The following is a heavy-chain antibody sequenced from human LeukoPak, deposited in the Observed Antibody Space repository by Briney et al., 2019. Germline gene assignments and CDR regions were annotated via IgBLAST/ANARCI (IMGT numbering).Heavy chain of an antibody. Sequence: GESLKIFCQGSGYSFTTYWIAWVRQMPGKGLESMGIIYPGDSNTRYSPSFQGQVTISADKSISTAYLQWSSLKASDTTMYYCATSWGAGAFDIWGQGTMVTVSS. CDR3: ATSWGAGAFDI. D-gene: IGHD7-27*01. J-gene: IGHJ3*02. CDR1: GYSFTTYW. V-gene: IGHV5-51*01. CDR2: IYPGDSNT.